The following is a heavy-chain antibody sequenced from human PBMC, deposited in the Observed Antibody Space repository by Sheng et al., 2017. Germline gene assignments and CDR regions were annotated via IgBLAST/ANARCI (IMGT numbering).Heavy chain of an antibody. CDR1: GGTFSSYA. D-gene: IGHD2-2*01. Sequence: QVQLVQSGAEVKKPGSSVKVSCKASGGTFSSYAISWVRQAPGQGLEWMGGIIPILGIANYAQKFQGRVTITADKSTSTAYMELSSLRSEDTAVYYCARDKDEYQLLSSAFDIWGQGTMVTVSS. CDR3: ARDKDEYQLLSSAFDI. CDR2: IIPILGIA. V-gene: IGHV1-69*04. J-gene: IGHJ3*02.